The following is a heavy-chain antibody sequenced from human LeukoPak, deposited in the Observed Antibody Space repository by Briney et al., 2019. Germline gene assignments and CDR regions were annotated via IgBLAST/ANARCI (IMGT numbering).Heavy chain of an antibody. Sequence: ASVKVSCKASGYTFTSYGISWVRQAPGQGLEWMGWISAYNGNTNYAQKLQGRVTMTIDTSTSTAYMELRSLRSDDTAVYYCARDSFDGSGSSPLNWAKSYYFDYWGQGTLVTVSS. J-gene: IGHJ4*02. CDR3: ARDSFDGSGSSPLNWAKSYYFDY. CDR1: GYTFTSYG. D-gene: IGHD3-10*01. CDR2: ISAYNGNT. V-gene: IGHV1-18*01.